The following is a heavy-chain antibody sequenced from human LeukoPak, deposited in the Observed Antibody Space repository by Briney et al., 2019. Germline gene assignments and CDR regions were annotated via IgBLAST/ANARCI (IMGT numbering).Heavy chain of an antibody. J-gene: IGHJ4*02. CDR3: VTCSSSSPMPDY. V-gene: IGHV1-69*05. Sequence: ASVKVSCKASGGTFSSSAISWVRQAPGQGLEWMGGIIPIFGTANYAQKFQGRVTITTDESTSTAYMELSSLRSEDTAVYYCVTCSSSSPMPDYWGQGTLVTVSS. D-gene: IGHD6-6*01. CDR1: GGTFSSSA. CDR2: IIPIFGTA.